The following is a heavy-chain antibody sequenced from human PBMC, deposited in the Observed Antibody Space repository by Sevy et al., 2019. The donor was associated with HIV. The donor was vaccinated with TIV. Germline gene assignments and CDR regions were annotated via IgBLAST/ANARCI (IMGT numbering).Heavy chain of an antibody. J-gene: IGHJ6*02. CDR2: IYYNGNT. CDR3: AGVVVTSGNEYYYGMDV. Sequence: SETLSLTCTVSGGSVRSGAYYWSWVRQPPGKGLESIGYIYYNGNTNYNPSLKSRATLSVDTSKNQFSQKLNSMTAPDTAVYYCAGVVVTSGNEYYYGMDVWGQGTTVTVSS. V-gene: IGHV4-61*08. CDR1: GGSVRSGAYY. D-gene: IGHD2-21*02.